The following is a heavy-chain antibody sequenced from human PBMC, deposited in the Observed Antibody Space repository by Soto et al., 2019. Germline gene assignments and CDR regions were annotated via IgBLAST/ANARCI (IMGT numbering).Heavy chain of an antibody. V-gene: IGHV3-30*03. D-gene: IGHD3-10*01. CDR1: GFTFSNYG. CDR3: VRESLGSGSYSAFDY. CDR2: VSNDASDK. Sequence: GGSLRLSCAASGFTFSNYGMHWVRQAPGKGLEWVAFVSNDASDKYHADSVKGRFFISRDNSNNTLSLQMNSLRTEDTAVYYCVRESLGSGSYSAFDYWGQGTLVTVSS. J-gene: IGHJ4*02.